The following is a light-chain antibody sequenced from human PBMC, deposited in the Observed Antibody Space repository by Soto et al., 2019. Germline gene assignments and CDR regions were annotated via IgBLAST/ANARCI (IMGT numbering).Light chain of an antibody. V-gene: IGLV1-47*01. CDR3: AAWDENLRSVV. CDR2: RNT. CDR1: RSNIGSNY. Sequence: QSVLTQPPSASGTPGQRVTISCSGGRSNIGSNYAFWYQQFPGTTPKLFIFRNTQRPSGVPDRFSGSKSGTSASLTISGLRSEDDATYYCAAWDENLRSVVFGGGTQLNVL. J-gene: IGLJ3*02.